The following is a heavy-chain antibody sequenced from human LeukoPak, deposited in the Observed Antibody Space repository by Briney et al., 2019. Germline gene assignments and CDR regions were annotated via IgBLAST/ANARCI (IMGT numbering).Heavy chain of an antibody. Sequence: GGSLRLPCAASGFTFDDYGMSWVRQAPGKGLEWVSDINWNGGSAGYGDSVKGRFTISRDNAKNSLYLQMNRRSAEETALYYCARDGRTMVRGVMLHWGQGALVTVSS. CDR3: ARDGRTMVRGVMLH. V-gene: IGHV3-20*04. CDR1: GFTFDDYG. J-gene: IGHJ1*01. CDR2: INWNGGSA. D-gene: IGHD3-10*01.